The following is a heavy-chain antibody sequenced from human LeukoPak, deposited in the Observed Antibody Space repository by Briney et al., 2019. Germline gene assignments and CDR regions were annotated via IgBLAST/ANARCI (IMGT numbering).Heavy chain of an antibody. CDR2: IYYSGST. D-gene: IGHD3-10*02. CDR1: GGSISSHY. J-gene: IGHJ3*02. Sequence: SETLSLTCTVSGGSISSHYWSWIRQPPGKGLEWIGYIYYSGSTNYNPSLKSRVTISVDTSKNQFSLKLSSVTAADTAVYYCGRDVRGSAFDIWGQGTMVTVSS. V-gene: IGHV4-59*11. CDR3: GRDVRGSAFDI.